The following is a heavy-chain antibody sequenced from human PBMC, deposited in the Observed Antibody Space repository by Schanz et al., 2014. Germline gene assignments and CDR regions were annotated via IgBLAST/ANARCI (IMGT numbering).Heavy chain of an antibody. CDR1: GFAVDNYY. CDR2: MNESHSTI. Sequence: EVQLVASGGGLVQPGGSLRLSCAASGFAVDNYYMSCVRQAPGRGLEWVSAMNESHSTIYYADSVRGRFTISRDNAENTLFLQMNSLRPEDTAVYYCARGGFGEVSYFDYWGQGTLVTVSS. D-gene: IGHD3-10*01. V-gene: IGHV3-66*02. J-gene: IGHJ4*02. CDR3: ARGGFGEVSYFDY.